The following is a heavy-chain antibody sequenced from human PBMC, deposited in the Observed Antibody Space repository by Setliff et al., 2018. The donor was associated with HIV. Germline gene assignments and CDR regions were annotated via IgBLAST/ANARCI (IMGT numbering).Heavy chain of an antibody. CDR2: INTQTGSP. D-gene: IGHD4-17*01. V-gene: IGHV7-4-1*02. CDR3: ARALYGDYGGDLNWLDP. Sequence: GASVKVSCKASGYSFINYAMNWVRQAPGQGLEWMGWINTQTGSPTYAQAFTGRFVFSVDTSITTAYLEITSLKAEDTAVYYCARALYGDYGGDLNWLDPWGQGALVTVSS. J-gene: IGHJ5*02. CDR1: GYSFINYA.